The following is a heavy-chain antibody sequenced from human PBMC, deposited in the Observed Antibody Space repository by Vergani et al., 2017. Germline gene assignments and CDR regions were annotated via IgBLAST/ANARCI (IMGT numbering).Heavy chain of an antibody. CDR2: IYTSGST. CDR1: GGSISSYY. Sequence: QVQLQESGPGLVKPSETLSLTCTVSGGSISSYYWSWIRQPAGKGLEWIGRIYTSGSTYYNPSLKSRVTISVDTSKNQFSLKLSSVTAADTAVYYCARSAARSGWYFGQYYFDYWGQGTLVTVSS. CDR3: ARSAARSGWYFGQYYFDY. D-gene: IGHD6-19*01. J-gene: IGHJ4*02. V-gene: IGHV4-4*07.